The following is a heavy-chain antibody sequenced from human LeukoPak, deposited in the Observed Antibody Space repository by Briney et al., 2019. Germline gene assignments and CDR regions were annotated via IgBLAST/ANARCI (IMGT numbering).Heavy chain of an antibody. CDR2: VKHSGGT. D-gene: IGHD2-15*01. V-gene: IGHV4-34*01. CDR3: ARREGGYCSGGSCKGDFDY. Sequence: SETLSLTCAVLRGSFSGYSWSWIRQSPGKGLEWIGDVKHSGGTNSNPSLKSRVSISGDTSKNEFSLRLSSVTAADTAVYYCARREGGYCSGGSCKGDFDYWGQGTLVTVSS. CDR1: RGSFSGYS. J-gene: IGHJ4*02.